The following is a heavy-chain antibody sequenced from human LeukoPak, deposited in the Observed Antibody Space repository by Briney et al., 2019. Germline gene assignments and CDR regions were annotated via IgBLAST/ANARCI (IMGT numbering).Heavy chain of an antibody. CDR3: ASSPYSSSWSPWY. CDR2: IYYSGST. CDR1: GGSISSYY. V-gene: IGHV4-59*08. J-gene: IGHJ4*02. D-gene: IGHD6-13*01. Sequence: SETLSLTCTVSGGSISSYYWSWIRQPPGKGLEWIGYIYYSGSTNYNPPLKSRVTISVDTSKNQFSLKLSSVTAADTAVYYCASSPYSSSWSPWYWGQGTLVTVSS.